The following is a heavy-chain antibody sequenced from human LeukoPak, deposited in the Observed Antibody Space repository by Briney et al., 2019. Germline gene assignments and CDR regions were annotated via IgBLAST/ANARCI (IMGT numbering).Heavy chain of an antibody. D-gene: IGHD2-2*01. CDR2: INPSGGST. J-gene: IGHJ5*02. Sequence: ASVKVSCKASGYTFTSYYMHWVRQAPGQGLEWMGIINPSGGSTSYAQKFQGRVTMTRDVSTSTVYMEPSSLRSEDTAVYYCARGRVRYCSSTSCYRGDNWFDPWGQGTLATVSS. CDR3: ARGRVRYCSSTSCYRGDNWFDP. CDR1: GYTFTSYY. V-gene: IGHV1-46*01.